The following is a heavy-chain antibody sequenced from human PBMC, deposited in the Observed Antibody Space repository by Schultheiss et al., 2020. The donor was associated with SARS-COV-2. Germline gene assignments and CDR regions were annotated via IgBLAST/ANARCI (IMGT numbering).Heavy chain of an antibody. CDR2: IYYSGST. CDR3: ARGRLRFGVATPRWFDP. V-gene: IGHV4-59*08. D-gene: IGHD3-3*01. J-gene: IGHJ5*02. CDR1: GGSFSGYY. Sequence: SQTLSLTCTVSGGSFSGYYWSWIRQPPGKGLEWIGYIYYSGSTYYNPSLKSRVTMSIDTSKTQVSLNLKSVTASDTAVYYCARGRLRFGVATPRWFDPWGQGTLVTVSS.